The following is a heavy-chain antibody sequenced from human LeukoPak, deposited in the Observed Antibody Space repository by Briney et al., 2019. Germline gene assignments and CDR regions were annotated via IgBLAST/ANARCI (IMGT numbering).Heavy chain of an antibody. CDR1: GFTFSNYA. Sequence: GGSLRLSCAASGFTFSNYALSWVRQAPGKGLEWVSVISFSGSSTYYADFVKGRFTISRDNSKKTLYLQMNSLRAEDTALYYCAKGHCGGDSCSPYYNYGMDVWGQGTTVTVSS. CDR2: ISFSGSST. D-gene: IGHD2-21*01. V-gene: IGHV3-23*01. CDR3: AKGHCGGDSCSPYYNYGMDV. J-gene: IGHJ6*02.